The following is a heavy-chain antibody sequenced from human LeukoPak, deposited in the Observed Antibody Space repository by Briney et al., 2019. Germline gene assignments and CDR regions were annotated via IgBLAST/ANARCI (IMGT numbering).Heavy chain of an antibody. D-gene: IGHD3-10*01. Sequence: MTSETLSLTCAVSGYSISSGYYWGWIRQPPGTGLEWIGSIYHSGSTYYNPSLKSRVTISVDTSKNQFSLKLSSVTAADTAVYYCARGPYLWFGELLYGAQGTLVTVST. CDR2: IYHSGST. V-gene: IGHV4-38-2*01. CDR3: ARGPYLWFGELLY. J-gene: IGHJ4*02. CDR1: GYSISSGYY.